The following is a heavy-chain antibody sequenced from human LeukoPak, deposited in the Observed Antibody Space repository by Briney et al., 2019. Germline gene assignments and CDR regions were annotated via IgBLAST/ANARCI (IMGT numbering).Heavy chain of an antibody. Sequence: GGSLRLSCAASRFTFSSYSMNWVRQAPGKGLEWVSSIISSSSYIYYADSVKGRFTISRDNAKNSLYLQMNSLRAEDTAVYYCARDPSITGVFDYWGQGTLVTVSS. V-gene: IGHV3-21*01. CDR2: IISSSSYI. CDR3: ARDPSITGVFDY. D-gene: IGHD1-20*01. CDR1: RFTFSSYS. J-gene: IGHJ4*02.